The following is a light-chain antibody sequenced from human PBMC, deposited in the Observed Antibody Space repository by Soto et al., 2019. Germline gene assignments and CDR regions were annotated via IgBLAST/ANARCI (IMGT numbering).Light chain of an antibody. CDR2: GAS. J-gene: IGKJ4*01. V-gene: IGKV3D-15*01. CDR1: QSVSSSY. CDR3: QQYDDWLRLT. Sequence: MGMSKSPATLSVSQGERATLSCRASQSVSSSYLAWYQQKPGQAPRLLIYGASSRATGIPDRFSGSGSGTEFNLTISSLQSEDFAVYFCQQYDDWLRLTFGGGTKVDIK.